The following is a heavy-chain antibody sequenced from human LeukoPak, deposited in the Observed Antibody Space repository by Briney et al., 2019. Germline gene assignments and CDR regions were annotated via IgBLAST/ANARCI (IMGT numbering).Heavy chain of an antibody. J-gene: IGHJ5*02. CDR1: GFTFSSYA. CDR2: IDANGVAT. D-gene: IGHD3-10*01. V-gene: IGHV3-23*01. Sequence: QPGGSLRLSCAASGFTFSSYAMTWVRQAPGKGLEWVSSIDANGVATFYAESVKGRFSISRDNAKNTVGLQMHSLTAEDTAVYYCAKDQSYYNWFDPWGQGTLVTVSS. CDR3: AKDQSYYNWFDP.